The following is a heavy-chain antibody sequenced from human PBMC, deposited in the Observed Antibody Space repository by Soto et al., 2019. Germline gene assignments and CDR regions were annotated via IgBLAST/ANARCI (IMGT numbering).Heavy chain of an antibody. CDR2: ISYDGSDK. CDR1: GFTFTSYG. V-gene: IGHV3-30*03. CDR3: VGGQYDFDY. D-gene: IGHD2-15*01. Sequence: QVQLVESGGGVVQPGRALRLSCAASGFTFTSYGMHLVCEGPDKGLEWVAIISYDGSDKYYADSVKGRFTISRENSKNTLYLQMNSLRPEDTALYYCVGGQYDFDYRGQGTLVIVSS. J-gene: IGHJ4*02.